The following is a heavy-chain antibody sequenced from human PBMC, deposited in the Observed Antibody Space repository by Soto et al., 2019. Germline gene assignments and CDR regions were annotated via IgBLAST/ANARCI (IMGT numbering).Heavy chain of an antibody. Sequence: PSETLSLTCTVSGGSISSYYWSWIRQPPGKGLEWIGYIYYSGSTNYNPSLKSRVTMSVDTSKNQFSLKLTSVTAADTAVYYCARDPLIYSSRPDYWGQGTLVTVSS. D-gene: IGHD6-13*01. CDR1: GGSISSYY. V-gene: IGHV4-59*12. CDR2: IYYSGST. J-gene: IGHJ4*02. CDR3: ARDPLIYSSRPDY.